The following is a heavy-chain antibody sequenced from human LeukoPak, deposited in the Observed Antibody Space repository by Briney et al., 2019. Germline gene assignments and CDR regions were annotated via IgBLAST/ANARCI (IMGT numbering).Heavy chain of an antibody. V-gene: IGHV4-34*01. D-gene: IGHD6-13*01. CDR2: INHSGST. Sequence: SETLSLTCAVYGGSFSGYYWSWIRQPPGKGLEWIGEINHSGSTNYNPSLKSRVTISVDTSKNQFSLKLSSVSAADTAVYYCARTAGIAAAGMFDYWGQGTLVTVSS. CDR3: ARTAGIAAAGMFDY. J-gene: IGHJ4*02. CDR1: GGSFSGYY.